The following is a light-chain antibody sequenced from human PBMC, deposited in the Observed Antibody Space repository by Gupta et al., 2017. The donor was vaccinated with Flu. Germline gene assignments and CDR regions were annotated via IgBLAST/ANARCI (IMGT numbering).Light chain of an antibody. CDR1: QDINNY. CDR2: DAS. J-gene: IGKJ4*01. CDR3: LQDDNLPRT. V-gene: IGKV1-33*01. Sequence: PSSLSASVGDRVTITCQATQDINNYLNWYQQKPGKAPELLIYDASNLETGVPSRFSGSGSGTYFTFTISSLQPEDIATYYCLQDDNLPRTFGGGTKVETK.